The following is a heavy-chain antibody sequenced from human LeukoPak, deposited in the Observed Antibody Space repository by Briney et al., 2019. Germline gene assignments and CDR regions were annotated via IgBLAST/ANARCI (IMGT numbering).Heavy chain of an antibody. D-gene: IGHD2-15*01. CDR3: ARDVEVVVAAKQLYYYYYMDV. CDR2: ISSSSSYI. V-gene: IGHV3-21*01. Sequence: KPGGSLRLSCAASGFTFSSYSMNWVRQAPGKGLEWVSSISSSSSYIYYADSVKGRFTISRDNAKNSLYLQMNSLRAEDTAVYYCARDVEVVVAAKQLYYYYYMDVWGKGTTVTVSS. J-gene: IGHJ6*03. CDR1: GFTFSSYS.